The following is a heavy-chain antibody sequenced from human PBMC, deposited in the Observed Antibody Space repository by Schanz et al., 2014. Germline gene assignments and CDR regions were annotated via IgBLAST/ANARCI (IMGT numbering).Heavy chain of an antibody. Sequence: QVQLVESGGGVVQPGRSLRLSCAASGFTFSNYGLVWVRQAPGKGLEWLAVISYDGSDKFHADSVEGRFTISRDNSKNTVYLQMNSLRVEDTAVYYCAKDFVPLVQQLIRSGGAHLDHWGQGTLVTVSS. D-gene: IGHD6-13*01. CDR3: AKDFVPLVQQLIRSGGAHLDH. J-gene: IGHJ4*02. V-gene: IGHV3-30*18. CDR1: GFTFSNYG. CDR2: ISYDGSDK.